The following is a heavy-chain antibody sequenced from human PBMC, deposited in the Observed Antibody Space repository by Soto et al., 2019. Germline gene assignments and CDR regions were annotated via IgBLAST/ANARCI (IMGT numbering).Heavy chain of an antibody. D-gene: IGHD3-22*01. Sequence: SQTLSLTCAISGDSVSSNSAARNWIRQSPSRGLEWLGRTYYRSKWYNDYAVSVKSRITINPDTSKNQFSLQLNSVTPEDTAVYYCARGRYYYDSSGYFFRGEYYFDYWGQGTLVTVSS. CDR1: GDSVSSNSAA. J-gene: IGHJ4*02. V-gene: IGHV6-1*01. CDR3: ARGRYYYDSSGYFFRGEYYFDY. CDR2: TYYRSKWYN.